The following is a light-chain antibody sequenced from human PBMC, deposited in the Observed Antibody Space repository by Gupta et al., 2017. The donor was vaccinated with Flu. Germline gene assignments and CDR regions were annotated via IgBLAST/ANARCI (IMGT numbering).Light chain of an antibody. V-gene: IGLV3-21*02. CDR1: NSGRKS. Sequence: SYVLTQPASVSVAPGQTARITCGGNNSGRKSVPLYQQTPGQAPVLVFYDDDDRHSGIPERFSGSISEATATLTISRVEAGDEADYYCQVLTSRSDDWVFGGGTKLTVL. CDR2: DDD. J-gene: IGLJ3*02. CDR3: QVLTSRSDDWV.